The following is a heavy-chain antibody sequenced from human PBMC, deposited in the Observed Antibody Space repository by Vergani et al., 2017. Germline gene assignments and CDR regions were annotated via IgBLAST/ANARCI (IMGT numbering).Heavy chain of an antibody. V-gene: IGHV3-33*01. CDR1: GFTFSSYG. CDR2: IWYDGSNK. CDR3: ARSTGSWIQLWSPSPADY. Sequence: QVQLVESGGGVVQPGRSLRLSCAASGFTFSSYGMHWVRQAPGKGLEWVAVIWYDGSNKYYADSVKGRFTISRDNSKNTLYLQMNSLRAEDTAVYYCARSTGSWIQLWSPSPADYWGQGTLVTVSS. J-gene: IGHJ4*02. D-gene: IGHD5-18*01.